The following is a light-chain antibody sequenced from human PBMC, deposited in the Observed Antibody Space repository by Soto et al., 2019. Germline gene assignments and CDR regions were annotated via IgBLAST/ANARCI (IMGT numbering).Light chain of an antibody. CDR2: GAS. J-gene: IGKJ2*01. CDR1: QSVSSSY. V-gene: IGKV3-20*01. Sequence: EIVLTQSTGTLSLSPGDRATLSCRASQSVSSSYLAWYQLKPGQAPRLLIYGASSRATGIPDRFSGGGSGTDFTLTINRLEPQDFAVYYCQQFDRSSYTFGQGTKLQIK. CDR3: QQFDRSSYT.